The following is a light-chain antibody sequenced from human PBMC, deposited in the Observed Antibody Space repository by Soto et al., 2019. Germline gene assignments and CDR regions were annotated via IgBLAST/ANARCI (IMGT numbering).Light chain of an antibody. CDR2: DVS. Sequence: QSALTQPRSVSGSPGQSVTISCTGNSSAVGGYHYVSWYQQHPGKAPKLTIYDVSKRPSGVHDRFSGSKSGNTASLTISGLQAEDEADYYCCSYAGSYTWVFGGGTKLTVL. J-gene: IGLJ3*02. CDR1: SSAVGGYHY. V-gene: IGLV2-11*02. CDR3: CSYAGSYTWV.